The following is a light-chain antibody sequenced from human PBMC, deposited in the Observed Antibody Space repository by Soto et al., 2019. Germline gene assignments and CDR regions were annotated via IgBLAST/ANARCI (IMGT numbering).Light chain of an antibody. Sequence: DIQMTQSHSTLSGSVGDRVTITCRASQTISSWLAWYQQKPGKAPKLLIYDASSLESGVPSRFSGSGSGTEFTLTISSLQPDDFATYYCQQYNSYSRTFGQGTKVDIK. CDR1: QTISSW. CDR3: QQYNSYSRT. CDR2: DAS. J-gene: IGKJ1*01. V-gene: IGKV1-5*01.